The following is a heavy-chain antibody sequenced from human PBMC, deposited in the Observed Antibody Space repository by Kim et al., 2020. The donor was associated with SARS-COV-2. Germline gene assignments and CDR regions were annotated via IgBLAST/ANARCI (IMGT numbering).Heavy chain of an antibody. CDR1: GFTFSNAW. CDR2: IKSKTDGGTT. J-gene: IGHJ4*02. D-gene: IGHD6-13*01. V-gene: IGHV3-15*01. Sequence: GGSMRLSCAASGFTFSNAWMSWVRQAPGKGLEWVGRIKSKTDGGTTDYAAPVKGRFTISRDDSKNTLYLQMNSLKTEDTAVYYCTTQLFPGYSSSWTKGFDYWGQGTLVTVSS. CDR3: TTQLFPGYSSSWTKGFDY.